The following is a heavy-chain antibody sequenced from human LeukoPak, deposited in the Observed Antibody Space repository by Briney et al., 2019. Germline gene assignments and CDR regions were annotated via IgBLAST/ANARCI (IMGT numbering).Heavy chain of an antibody. J-gene: IGHJ4*02. Sequence: GGSLRLSCAASGFTVSSDYMSWVRQAPGKGLEWVGLIRNKGYSSTTEYGASVQGRFTISRDDSKDSLYLQMNSLKTEDTAIYYCVRRYSSGWGSPLDYWGQGTLVTVSS. CDR2: IRNKGYSSTT. CDR3: VRRYSSGWGSPLDY. D-gene: IGHD3-10*01. V-gene: IGHV3-72*01. CDR1: GFTVSSDY.